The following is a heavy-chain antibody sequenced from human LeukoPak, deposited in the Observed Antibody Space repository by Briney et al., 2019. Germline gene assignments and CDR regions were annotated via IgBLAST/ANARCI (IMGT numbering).Heavy chain of an antibody. D-gene: IGHD3-22*01. CDR3: ASTGGRGYYDSSGYLSLFDY. CDR1: GGIFSSYA. Sequence: SVKVSCKASGGIFSSYAISWVRQAPGQGLEWMGRIIPILGIANYAQKFQGRVTITADESTSTAYMELSSLRSEDTAVYYCASTGGRGYYDSSGYLSLFDYWGQGTLVTVSS. CDR2: IIPILGIA. J-gene: IGHJ4*02. V-gene: IGHV1-69*04.